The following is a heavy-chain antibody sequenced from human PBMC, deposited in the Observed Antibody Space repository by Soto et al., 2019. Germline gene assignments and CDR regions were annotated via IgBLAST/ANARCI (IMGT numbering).Heavy chain of an antibody. CDR1: GFTFSSYA. D-gene: IGHD3-10*01. V-gene: IGHV3-23*01. J-gene: IGHJ4*02. CDR2: ISGSGGST. Sequence: EVQLLESGGGLVQPGGSLRLSCAASGFTFSSYAMSWVRQAPGKGLEWVSAISGSGGSTYYAGSVKGRFTISRDNSKNTLDLEMNSLRAEDTAVYYCAKDQDTYYYGSGTIWGQGTLVTVSS. CDR3: AKDQDTYYYGSGTI.